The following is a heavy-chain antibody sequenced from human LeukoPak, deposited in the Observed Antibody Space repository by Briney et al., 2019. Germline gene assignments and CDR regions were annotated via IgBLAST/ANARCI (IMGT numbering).Heavy chain of an antibody. Sequence: ASVKVSCKASGGTFSSYAISWVRQAPGQGLEWMGGIIPIFGTANYAQKFQSRVTITTDESTSTAYMELSSLRSEDTAVYYCARSIAAAGLYYYYYYYMDVWGKGTTVTVSS. CDR1: GGTFSSYA. CDR2: IIPIFGTA. V-gene: IGHV1-69*05. CDR3: ARSIAAAGLYYYYYYYMDV. D-gene: IGHD6-13*01. J-gene: IGHJ6*03.